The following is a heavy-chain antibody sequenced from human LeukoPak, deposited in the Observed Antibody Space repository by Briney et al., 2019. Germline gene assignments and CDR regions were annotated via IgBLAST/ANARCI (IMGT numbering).Heavy chain of an antibody. J-gene: IGHJ6*03. CDR3: ARDLSDSSGYYYYYYYMDV. V-gene: IGHV4-61*02. Sequence: SETLSLTCTVSGGSISSGSYYWSWIRQPAGKGREWIGRIYTSGSTNYNPSLKSRVTISVDTSKNQFSLKLSSVTAADTAVYYCARDLSDSSGYYYYYYYMDVWGKGTTVTVSS. CDR2: IYTSGST. CDR1: GGSISSGSYY. D-gene: IGHD3-22*01.